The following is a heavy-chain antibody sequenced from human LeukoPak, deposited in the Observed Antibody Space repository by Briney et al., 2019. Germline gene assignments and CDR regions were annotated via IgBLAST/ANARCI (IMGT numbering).Heavy chain of an antibody. CDR2: IYYSGST. J-gene: IGHJ5*02. D-gene: IGHD6-13*01. CDR3: ARGDGSSNNWFDP. CDR1: GGSISSYY. V-gene: IGHV4-59*08. Sequence: PSETLSLTRTVSGGSISSYYWSWIRQPPGKGLEWIGNIYYSGSTNYNPSLKSRVTISVDTSKNQFSLKLSSVTAADTAVYYCARGDGSSNNWFDPWGQGTLVTVSS.